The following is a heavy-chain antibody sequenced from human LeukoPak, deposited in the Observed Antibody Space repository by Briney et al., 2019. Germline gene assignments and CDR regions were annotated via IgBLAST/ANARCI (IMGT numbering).Heavy chain of an antibody. Sequence: GGSLRLSCAASGFTFSSYSMNWVRQAPGKGPEWVSSISGSGSYIYYADSVKGRFTISRDNAKSSLYLQMNSLRAEDTAVYYYARSFYYDSSGYQPNLGYWGQATLVTVSS. J-gene: IGHJ4*02. CDR3: ARSFYYDSSGYQPNLGY. CDR2: ISGSGSYI. V-gene: IGHV3-21*01. D-gene: IGHD3-22*01. CDR1: GFTFSSYS.